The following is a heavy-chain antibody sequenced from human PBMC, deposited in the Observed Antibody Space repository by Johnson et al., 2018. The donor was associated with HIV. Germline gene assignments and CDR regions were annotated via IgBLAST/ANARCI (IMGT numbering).Heavy chain of an antibody. CDR2: ISSSGSTI. J-gene: IGHJ3*02. CDR1: GFTFSDYY. Sequence: QMLLVESGGGLVKPGGSLRLSCAASGFTFSDYYMSWIRQAPGKGLEWVSYISSSGSTIYYADSVKGRFTISRDNTKNSLYLQMNSLRAEDTAVYYCAREEVTMGGVAYDAFYIWGQGTMVTVSS. CDR3: AREEVTMGGVAYDAFYI. V-gene: IGHV3-11*01. D-gene: IGHD3-3*01.